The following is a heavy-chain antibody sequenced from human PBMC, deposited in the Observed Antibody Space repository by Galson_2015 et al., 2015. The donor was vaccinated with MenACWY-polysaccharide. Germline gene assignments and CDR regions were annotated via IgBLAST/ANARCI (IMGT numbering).Heavy chain of an antibody. Sequence: SVKVSCKASGYTFTSSDINWVRQATGQGLEWMGWMNPNSANTVYAQKIQGRVTMTRNTSINTAYMELSSLTSEDTAVYYCARGRRDIAVDATAAVFLDYWGQGILVAVSS. V-gene: IGHV1-8*01. CDR3: ARGRRDIAVDATAAVFLDY. J-gene: IGHJ4*02. CDR1: GYTFTSSD. D-gene: IGHD6-19*01. CDR2: MNPNSANT.